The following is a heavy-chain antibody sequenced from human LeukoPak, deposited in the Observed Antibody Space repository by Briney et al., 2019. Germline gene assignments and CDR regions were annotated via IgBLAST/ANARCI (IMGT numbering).Heavy chain of an antibody. V-gene: IGHV4-59*01. CDR2: IYYSGST. Sequence: SETLSLTCTVSGGSISSDYWSWIRQPPGKGLECIGYIYYSGSTNYNPSLKSRVTISVDTSKNQFSLKLSSVTAADTAVYYCARELVAAAGRVFDYWGQGTLVAVSS. CDR1: GGSISSDY. J-gene: IGHJ4*02. CDR3: ARELVAAAGRVFDY. D-gene: IGHD6-13*01.